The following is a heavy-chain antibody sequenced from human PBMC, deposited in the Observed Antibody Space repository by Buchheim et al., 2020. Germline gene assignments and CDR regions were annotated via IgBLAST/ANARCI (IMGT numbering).Heavy chain of an antibody. V-gene: IGHV1-46*01. CDR2: INPSGGST. J-gene: IGHJ6*02. Sequence: QVQLVQSGAEVKKPGASVKVSCKASGYTFTSYYMHWVRQAPGQGLEWMGIINPSGGSTSYAQKFQGRVTMTRDTSTSTGYMQLSSLRSEDTAVYYCARRYNWNSGPLYYYYGMDVWGQGTT. CDR1: GYTFTSYY. D-gene: IGHD1-7*01. CDR3: ARRYNWNSGPLYYYYGMDV.